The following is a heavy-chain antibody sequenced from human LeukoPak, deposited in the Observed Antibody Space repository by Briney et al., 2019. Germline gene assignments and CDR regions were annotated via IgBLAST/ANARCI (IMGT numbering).Heavy chain of an antibody. CDR1: GFTFSNYG. J-gene: IGHJ5*02. V-gene: IGHV4-34*01. Sequence: LRLSCAASGFTFSNYGMHWIRQPPGKGLEWIGEINHSGSTNYNPSLKSRVTISVDTSKNQFSLKLSSVTAADTAVYYCARRAFLRGSGWSDPWGQGTLVTVSS. CDR2: INHSGST. CDR3: ARRAFLRGSGWSDP. D-gene: IGHD6-19*01.